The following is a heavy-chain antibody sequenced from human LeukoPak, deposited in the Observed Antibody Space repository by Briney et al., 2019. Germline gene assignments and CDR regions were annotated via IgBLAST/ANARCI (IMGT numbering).Heavy chain of an antibody. Sequence: PGGSLRLSCAASGFTFSDYYMSWIRQAPGKGLEWVSYISSSGSTIYYADSVKGRFTISTDNVKRSVYLQMNSLRVEDTAVYYCAIWSVDLNLWGQGTLVTVSS. D-gene: IGHD3-10*01. V-gene: IGHV3-11*01. CDR3: AIWSVDLNL. CDR2: ISSSGSTI. CDR1: GFTFSDYY. J-gene: IGHJ4*02.